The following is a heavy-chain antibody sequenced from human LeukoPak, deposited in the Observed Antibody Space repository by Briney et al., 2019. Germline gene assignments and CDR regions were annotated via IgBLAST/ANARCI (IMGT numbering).Heavy chain of an antibody. CDR2: IYTSGST. Sequence: PSETLSLTCTVSGGSISSSSYYWSWIRQPAGKGLEWIGRIYTSGSTNYNPSLKSRVTMSVDTSKNQFSLKLSSVTAADTAVYYCARGPPLRAFDIWGQGTMVTVSS. J-gene: IGHJ3*02. V-gene: IGHV4-61*02. CDR3: ARGPPLRAFDI. CDR1: GGSISSSSYY. D-gene: IGHD3-10*01.